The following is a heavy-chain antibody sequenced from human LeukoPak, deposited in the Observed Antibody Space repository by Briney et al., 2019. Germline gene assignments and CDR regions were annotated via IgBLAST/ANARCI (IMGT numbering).Heavy chain of an antibody. D-gene: IGHD1-26*01. Sequence: TSETLSLTCTVSGGSISSSSYYWSWIRQPSRKGLEWIGYIYYSGSTNYNPSLKSRVTISVDTSKNQFSLKLSSVTAADTAVYYCARVGSHGSYYVGGVDYWGQGTLVTVSS. J-gene: IGHJ4*02. CDR1: GGSISSSSYY. CDR2: IYYSGST. CDR3: ARVGSHGSYYVGGVDY. V-gene: IGHV4-61*01.